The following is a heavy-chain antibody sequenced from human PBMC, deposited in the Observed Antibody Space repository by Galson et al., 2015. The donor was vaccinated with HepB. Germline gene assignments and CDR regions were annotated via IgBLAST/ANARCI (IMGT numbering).Heavy chain of an antibody. CDR3: ARKSLLLDY. CDR1: GFRFGNYS. J-gene: IGHJ4*02. CDR2: ITGSSTTI. V-gene: IGHV3-48*04. Sequence: SLRLSCAASGFRFGNYSMNWVRQAPGKGLEWISYITGSSTTIYYADSVKGRFTISRDNAKNSLYLQMSSLRVEDTAVYYCARKSLLLDYWGQGTLVTVSS.